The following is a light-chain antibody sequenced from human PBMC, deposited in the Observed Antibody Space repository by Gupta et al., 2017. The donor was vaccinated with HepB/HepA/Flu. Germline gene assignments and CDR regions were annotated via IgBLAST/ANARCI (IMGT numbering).Light chain of an antibody. CDR2: AAS. Sequence: DIQMTQSPSSVSASVVDRVTITCRASHDITNWLAWYQQKPGKAPKLLIYAASSLQSGVPSKFSGSGSGTLFTLTISSLQPEDSATYFCQQANSFPFTFGPGTKVDIK. CDR1: HDITNW. V-gene: IGKV1-12*01. J-gene: IGKJ3*01. CDR3: QQANSFPFT.